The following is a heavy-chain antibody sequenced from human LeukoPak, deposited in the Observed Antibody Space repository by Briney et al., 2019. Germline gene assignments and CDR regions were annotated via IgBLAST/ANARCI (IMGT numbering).Heavy chain of an antibody. D-gene: IGHD5-24*01. CDR1: GFTFSSYT. V-gene: IGHV3-9*01. CDR3: AKDVGYTGNYYMDV. CDR2: ISWNSGSI. J-gene: IGHJ6*03. Sequence: GGSLRLSCAASGFTFSSYTMNWVRQAPGKGLEWVSGISWNSGSIGYADSVKGRFTISRDNAKNSLYLQMNSLRAEDTALYYCAKDVGYTGNYYMDVWGKGTTVTISS.